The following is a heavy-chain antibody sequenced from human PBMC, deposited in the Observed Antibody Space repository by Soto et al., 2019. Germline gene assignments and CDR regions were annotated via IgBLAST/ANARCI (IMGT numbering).Heavy chain of an antibody. Sequence: QIQLVQSGAEVKKPGASVKVSCKASGFTFSDYGFSWVRQAPGRGLEWMGWISAFNGETNYTQKSEGRVAMTTDAATNTAYRELRSRTVDDTAVYYCVRDQQWLLPVPLNVDYWGQGTVVTVSS. V-gene: IGHV1-18*01. CDR1: GFTFSDYG. CDR2: ISAFNGET. D-gene: IGHD6-19*01. CDR3: VRDQQWLLPVPLNVDY. J-gene: IGHJ4*02.